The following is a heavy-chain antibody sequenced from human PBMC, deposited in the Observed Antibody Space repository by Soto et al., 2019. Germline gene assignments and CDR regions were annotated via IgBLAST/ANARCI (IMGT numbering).Heavy chain of an antibody. J-gene: IGHJ6*03. CDR2: IWYDGSNK. Sequence: GGSLRLSCAASGFTFSSYGMHWVRQAPGKGLEWVAVIWYDGSNKYYADSVKGRFTISRDNSKNTLYLQMNSLRAEDTAVYYCARDKHYDFWSGYYPQGGYYYYMDVWGKGTTVTVSS. V-gene: IGHV3-33*01. CDR1: GFTFSSYG. D-gene: IGHD3-3*01. CDR3: ARDKHYDFWSGYYPQGGYYYYMDV.